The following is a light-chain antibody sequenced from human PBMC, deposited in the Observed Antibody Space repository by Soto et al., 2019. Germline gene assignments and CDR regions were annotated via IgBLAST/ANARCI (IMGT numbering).Light chain of an antibody. CDR1: QSVSSY. CDR3: QRRSNWPPLT. V-gene: IGKV3-11*01. Sequence: EIVLTQSPATLSLSPGERATLSCRASQSVSSYLAWYQQKPGQAPRLLIYDASNRATGIPARFSGSGCGSDLALTLSSLGLEDFAVYFCQRRSNWPPLTFGGGTKVDIK. J-gene: IGKJ4*01. CDR2: DAS.